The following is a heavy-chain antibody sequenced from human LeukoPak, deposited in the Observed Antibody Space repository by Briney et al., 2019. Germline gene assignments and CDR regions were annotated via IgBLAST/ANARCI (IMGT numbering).Heavy chain of an antibody. J-gene: IGHJ4*02. D-gene: IGHD2-15*01. CDR2: ISSSSSTI. Sequence: GGSLRLSCAASGFTFSSYSMNWVRQAPGKGLEWVSYISSSSSTIYCADSVKGRFTISRDNAKNSLYLQMNSLRAEDTAVYYCARDQDSYYFDYWGQGTLVTVSS. CDR1: GFTFSSYS. CDR3: ARDQDSYYFDY. V-gene: IGHV3-48*01.